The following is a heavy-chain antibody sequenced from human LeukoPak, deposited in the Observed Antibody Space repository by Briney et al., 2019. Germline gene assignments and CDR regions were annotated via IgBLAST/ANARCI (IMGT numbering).Heavy chain of an antibody. CDR3: ARDTGYSWYDAFDI. V-gene: IGHV1-46*01. J-gene: IGHJ3*02. CDR1: GYTFIYYD. Sequence: GASVKVSCKASGYTFIYYDMHWVRQAPGQGLEWVGTINPYDNSTNYAQKFQGRVTMTRDMSTSTVYMELNSLRSEDTAVYYCARDTGYSWYDAFDIWGQGTMVTVSS. CDR2: INPYDNST. D-gene: IGHD5-18*01.